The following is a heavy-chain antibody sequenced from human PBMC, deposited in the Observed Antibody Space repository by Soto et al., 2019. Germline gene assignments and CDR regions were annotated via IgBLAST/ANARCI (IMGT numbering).Heavy chain of an antibody. D-gene: IGHD5-18*01. J-gene: IGHJ6*02. CDR3: GRGYSYGYYYYYGMDV. CDR2: INHSGST. CDR1: GGSFSGYY. Sequence: SETLSLTCAVYGGSFSGYYWSWIRQPPGKGLEWIGEINHSGSTNYNPSLKSRVTISVDTSKNQFSLKLSSVTAADTAVYYCGRGYSYGYYYYYGMDVWGQGTTVTVS. V-gene: IGHV4-34*01.